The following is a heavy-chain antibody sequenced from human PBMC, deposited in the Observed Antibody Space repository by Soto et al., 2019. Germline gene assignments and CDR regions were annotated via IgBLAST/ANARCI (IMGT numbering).Heavy chain of an antibody. CDR3: VKAGKFKAFDV. CDR1: GLNLIDYT. CDR2: ISWNGDSS. J-gene: IGHJ3*01. V-gene: IGHV3-43*01. D-gene: IGHD1-26*01. Sequence: PGGSLRLSCVASGLNLIDYTMHWVRQVQGKGLEWVSLISWNGDSSDYADSVKSRFTISRDNTKNSLYLQMNSLKTDDTALYFCVKAGKFKAFDVWGQGTLVTVSS.